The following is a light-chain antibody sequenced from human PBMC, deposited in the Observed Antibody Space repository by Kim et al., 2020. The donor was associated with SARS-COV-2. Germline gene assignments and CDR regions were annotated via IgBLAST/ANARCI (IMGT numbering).Light chain of an antibody. CDR1: QSINTY. V-gene: IGKV1-39*01. CDR3: QRSYSTPPYT. Sequence: ASVGYRVTITCRASQSINTYLNWYQQKPGKAPKLLIYAASTLHSGVPSRFSGSGSGTYFTLTISSMQPEDFATYYCQRSYSTPPYTFGQGTKLEI. J-gene: IGKJ2*01. CDR2: AAS.